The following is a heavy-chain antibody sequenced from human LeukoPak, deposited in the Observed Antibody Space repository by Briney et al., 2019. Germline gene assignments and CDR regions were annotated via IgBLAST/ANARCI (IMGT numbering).Heavy chain of an antibody. V-gene: IGHV1-69*05. D-gene: IGHD3-3*01. CDR3: ARGPYYDFWSGYPYYYYYYMDV. CDR2: ISPIFGTA. J-gene: IGHJ6*03. Sequence: GASVKVSCKPSGCSFSSYAISWVRQAPGPRREWMGGISPIFGTANYLQQFQSRVTITTDEPTSTAYMELSSLRSEDTAVYYCARGPYYDFWSGYPYYYYYYMDVWGKGTTVTVSS. CDR1: GCSFSSYA.